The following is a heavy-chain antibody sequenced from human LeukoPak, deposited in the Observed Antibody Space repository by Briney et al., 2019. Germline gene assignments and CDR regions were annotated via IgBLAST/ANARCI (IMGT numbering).Heavy chain of an antibody. CDR2: FDPEDGET. CDR3: ATGTTTLPWFDP. D-gene: IGHD1-1*01. CDR1: GYTLTELS. Sequence: ASVKVSCKVSGYTLTELSMHWVRQAPGKGLEWMGGFDPEDGETIYAQKFQGRVNMTEDTSTDTAYMELSSRRSEDTAVYYCATGTTTLPWFDPWGQGTLVTVSS. J-gene: IGHJ5*02. V-gene: IGHV1-24*01.